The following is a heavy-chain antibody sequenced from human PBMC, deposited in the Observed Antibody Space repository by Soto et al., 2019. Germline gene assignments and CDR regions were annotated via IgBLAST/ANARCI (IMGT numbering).Heavy chain of an antibody. CDR2: ISGSGGST. Sequence: EVQLLESGGGLVQPGGSLRLSCAASGFTFSSYAMSWVRQAPGKGLEWVSAISGSGGSTYYADSVKGRFTISRDNSKNTLYLHMNSLRAEDTAVYYCAKVQKYYDSSGYYYFDYWGQGTLVTVSS. J-gene: IGHJ4*02. CDR3: AKVQKYYDSSGYYYFDY. D-gene: IGHD3-22*01. CDR1: GFTFSSYA. V-gene: IGHV3-23*01.